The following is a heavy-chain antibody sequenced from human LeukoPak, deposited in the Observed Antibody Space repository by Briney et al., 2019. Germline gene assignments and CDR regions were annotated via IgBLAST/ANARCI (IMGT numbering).Heavy chain of an antibody. CDR1: GGTFSSYA. J-gene: IGHJ3*02. Sequence: GASVKVSCKASGGTFSSYAISWVRQAPGQGLEWMGGIIPIFGTANYAQKFQGRVTMTRDTSTSTVYMELSSLRSEDTAVYYCAIFAGGGMGAFDIWGQGTMVTVSS. V-gene: IGHV1-69*05. CDR2: IIPIFGTA. CDR3: AIFAGGGMGAFDI. D-gene: IGHD3-16*01.